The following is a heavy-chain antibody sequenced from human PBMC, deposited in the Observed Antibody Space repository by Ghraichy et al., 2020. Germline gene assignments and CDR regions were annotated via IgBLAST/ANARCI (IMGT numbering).Heavy chain of an antibody. CDR1: GFTFSTYG. V-gene: IGHV3-33*01. J-gene: IGHJ3*02. Sequence: GGSLRLSCAASGFTFSTYGMHWVRQAPGKGLEWVAVIWYDGSNKYYADSVKGRFAISRDNSKNTMYLQMNSLRAEDTAVYYCARDGLYWNDVLRAFDMWGQGTMVTVSS. D-gene: IGHD1-1*01. CDR2: IWYDGSNK. CDR3: ARDGLYWNDVLRAFDM.